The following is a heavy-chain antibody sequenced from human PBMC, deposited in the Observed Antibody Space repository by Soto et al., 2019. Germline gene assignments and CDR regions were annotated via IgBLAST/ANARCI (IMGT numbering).Heavy chain of an antibody. V-gene: IGHV1-69*01. CDR2: IIPMFGTA. Sequence: QVQLVQSGAEVKKPGSSVKVSCKASGDTFSSYAINWVRQAPGQGLEWMGGIIPMFGTANYDKKFKGRVTITAGESTSTVYMELSSLRSEDTAVYYCARVGPAHYYDSSGYYSPLDYWGQGTLVTVSS. D-gene: IGHD3-22*01. CDR3: ARVGPAHYYDSSGYYSPLDY. CDR1: GDTFSSYA. J-gene: IGHJ4*02.